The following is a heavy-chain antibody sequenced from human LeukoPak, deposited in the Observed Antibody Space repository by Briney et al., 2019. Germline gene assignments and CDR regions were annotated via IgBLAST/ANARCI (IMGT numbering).Heavy chain of an antibody. D-gene: IGHD3-22*01. V-gene: IGHV4-59*01. J-gene: IGHJ4*02. CDR1: GGSISSYY. CDR2: IYYSGST. CDR3: ARDPPHYDSRVPGVWLDY. Sequence: PSETLSLTCTVSGGSISSYYWSWIRQPPGKGLEWIGYIYYSGSTNYNPSLKSRVTISVDTSKNQFSLKLSSVTAADTAVYYCARDPPHYDSRVPGVWLDYWGQRTLVTVSS.